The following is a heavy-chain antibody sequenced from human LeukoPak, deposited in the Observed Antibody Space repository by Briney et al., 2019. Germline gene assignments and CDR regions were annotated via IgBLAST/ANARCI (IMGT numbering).Heavy chain of an antibody. CDR2: ISSSGTTI. D-gene: IGHD3-10*01. Sequence: TGRSLRLSCAASGXTFSSYGVHWLRQAPGRGLEWVSYISSSGTTIYDADSVKGRFTISRDNAKNSLYLQMNSLRAEDTAVYYCARDEIRSGAFDIWGRGTMVTVSS. CDR3: ARDEIRSGAFDI. CDR1: GXTFSSYG. J-gene: IGHJ3*02. V-gene: IGHV3-48*04.